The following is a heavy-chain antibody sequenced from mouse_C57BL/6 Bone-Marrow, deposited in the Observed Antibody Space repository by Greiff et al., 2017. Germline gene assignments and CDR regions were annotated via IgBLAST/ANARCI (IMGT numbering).Heavy chain of an antibody. CDR1: GYTFTSYW. CDR3: AREGFPYFDV. V-gene: IGHV1-50*01. D-gene: IGHD3-3*01. J-gene: IGHJ1*03. Sequence: QVQLQQPGAELVKPGASVKLSCKASGYTFTSYWMQWVKQRPGQGLEWIGAIDPSDSYTNYNQKFQGKATLTVDPSSSTAYMQLSSLTSEDSAVYYCAREGFPYFDVWGTGTTVTVSS. CDR2: IDPSDSYT.